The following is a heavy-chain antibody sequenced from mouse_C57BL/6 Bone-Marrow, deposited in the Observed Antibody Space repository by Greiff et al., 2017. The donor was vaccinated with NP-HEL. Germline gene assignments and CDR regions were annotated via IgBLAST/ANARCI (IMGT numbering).Heavy chain of an antibody. CDR3: ARRRIYDGSSWFAY. Sequence: EVQLQQSGPVLVKPGASVKMSCKASGYTFTDYYMNWVKQSHGKSLEWIGVINPYNGGTSYNQKFKGKATLTVDKSSSTAYMELNSLTSEDSAVYYCARRRIYDGSSWFAYWGQGTLVTVSA. CDR1: GYTFTDYY. D-gene: IGHD2-3*01. CDR2: INPYNGGT. V-gene: IGHV1-19*01. J-gene: IGHJ3*01.